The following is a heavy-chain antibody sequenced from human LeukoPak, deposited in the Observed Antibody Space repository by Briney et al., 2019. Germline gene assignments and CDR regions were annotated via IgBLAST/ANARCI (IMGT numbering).Heavy chain of an antibody. CDR2: IRYDGSNK. D-gene: IGHD5-18*01. CDR1: GFTFSSYG. V-gene: IGHV3-30*02. J-gene: IGHJ4*02. Sequence: GGSLRLSCAASGFTFSSYGMHWVRQAPGKGLEWVAFIRYDGSNKYYADSVKGRFTISRDNSKNTLYLQMDSLRAEDTAVYYCAKDLGYSYGAPFDYWGQGTLVTVSS. CDR3: AKDLGYSYGAPFDY.